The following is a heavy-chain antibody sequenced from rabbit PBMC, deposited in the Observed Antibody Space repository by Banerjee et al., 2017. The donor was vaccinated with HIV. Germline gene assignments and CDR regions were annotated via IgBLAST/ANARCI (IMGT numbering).Heavy chain of an antibody. CDR2: IYAGYSGNT. D-gene: IGHD6-1*01. CDR1: GFSFSSSYY. CDR3: ARLGYGTYGYDL. Sequence: QSLEESGGDLVKPGASLTLTCTASGFSFSSSYYMCWVRQAPGKGLEWIACIYAGYSGNTFYASWAKGRFTISKTSSTTVTLQMASLTVADTATYFSARLGYGTYGYDLWGPGSLVTVS. V-gene: IGHV1S40*01. J-gene: IGHJ4*01.